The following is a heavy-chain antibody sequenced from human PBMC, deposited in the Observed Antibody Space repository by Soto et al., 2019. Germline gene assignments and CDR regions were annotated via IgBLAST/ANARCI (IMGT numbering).Heavy chain of an antibody. Sequence: QVQLVESGGGGVQPGRSLRLSCAASGFTFSSYAMNWVRQAPGQGLEWVAVISYDGSSKYFADSVKGRFTISRDNSKNTIYLLMNRLRAEDTAVYYYARSIVLVLKSAFDIWGQGTLVTVSS. CDR2: ISYDGSSK. J-gene: IGHJ3*02. CDR1: GFTFSSYA. CDR3: ARSIVLVLKSAFDI. V-gene: IGHV3-30-3*01. D-gene: IGHD1-26*01.